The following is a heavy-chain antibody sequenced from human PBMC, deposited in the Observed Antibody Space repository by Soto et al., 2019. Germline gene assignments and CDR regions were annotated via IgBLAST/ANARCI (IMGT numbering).Heavy chain of an antibody. J-gene: IGHJ6*03. V-gene: IGHV1-18*01. CDR3: ARGRCSGGSCYSGPYYYMDV. CDR2: ISAYNGNT. Sequence: ASVKVSCKASGYTFTSYGISWVRQAPGQGLEWMGWISAYNGNTNYAQKLQGRVTMTTDTSTSTAYMELRSLRSDDTAVYYCARGRCSGGSCYSGPYYYMDVWGKGTTVTVSS. CDR1: GYTFTSYG. D-gene: IGHD2-15*01.